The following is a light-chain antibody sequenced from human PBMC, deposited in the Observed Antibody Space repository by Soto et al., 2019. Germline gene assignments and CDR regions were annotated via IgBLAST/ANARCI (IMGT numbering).Light chain of an antibody. CDR2: DVS. V-gene: IGLV2-11*01. CDR3: CSYAGSYTWV. J-gene: IGLJ3*02. Sequence: QSVLTQPRSVSGSPGQSVTISCTGTSSDVGTYSYVSWYQNHPGKAPKLMIYDVSKRPSGVPDRFSGSKSGNTASLTISGLQAEDEADYYCCSYAGSYTWVFGGGTKLTVL. CDR1: SSDVGTYSY.